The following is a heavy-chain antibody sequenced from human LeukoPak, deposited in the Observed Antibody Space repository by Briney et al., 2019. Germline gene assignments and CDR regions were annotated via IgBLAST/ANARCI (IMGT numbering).Heavy chain of an antibody. CDR2: IYPGDSDT. J-gene: IGHJ4*02. D-gene: IGHD6-19*01. CDR1: GYSFTSYW. CDR3: ARPPVAGTVVGYFDY. Sequence: GESLEISCKGSGYSFTSYWIGWVRQMPGKGLEWMGIIYPGDSDTRYSPSFQGQVTISADKSISTAYLQWSSLKASDTAMYYCARPPVAGTVVGYFDYWGQGTLVTVSS. V-gene: IGHV5-51*01.